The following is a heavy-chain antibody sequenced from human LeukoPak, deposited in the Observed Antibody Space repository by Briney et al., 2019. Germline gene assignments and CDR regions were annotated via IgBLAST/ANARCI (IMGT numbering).Heavy chain of an antibody. Sequence: ASVKVSCKASGYTFTGYYMHWVRQAPGQGLEWMGWINPNSDCTNYAQKFQGRVPMTRDTSISTAYMELSRLRSDDTAVYYCARDPSIVVVPAAPLGGGWFDPWGQGTLVTVSS. V-gene: IGHV1-2*02. CDR1: GYTFTGYY. J-gene: IGHJ5*02. CDR3: ARDPSIVVVPAAPLGGGWFDP. D-gene: IGHD2-2*01. CDR2: INPNSDCT.